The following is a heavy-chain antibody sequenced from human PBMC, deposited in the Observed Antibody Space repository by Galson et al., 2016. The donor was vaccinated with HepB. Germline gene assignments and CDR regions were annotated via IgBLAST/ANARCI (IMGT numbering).Heavy chain of an antibody. Sequence: SLRLSCAASGFTFSSHGMNWIRQAPGKGLEWVSQIKSGSSNVYYADSVKGRFTISRDNAKNTLYLQMNSLSAEDTAVYYCATGGGRRSKYFGMDVWGHGTMVTVSS. D-gene: IGHD1-26*01. CDR1: GFTFSSHG. J-gene: IGHJ6*02. CDR2: IKSGSSNV. CDR3: ATGGGRRSKYFGMDV. V-gene: IGHV3-48*04.